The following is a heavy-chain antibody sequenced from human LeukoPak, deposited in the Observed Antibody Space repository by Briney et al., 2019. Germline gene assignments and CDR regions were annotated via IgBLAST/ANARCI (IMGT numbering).Heavy chain of an antibody. CDR3: AKDQNWEGGY. J-gene: IGHJ4*02. Sequence: SETLSLTCTVSGGSISSSSYYWGWIRQPPGKGLEWIGSIYYSGSTYYNPSLKSRVTISVDTSKNQFSLKLSSVTAADTAVYYCAKDQNWEGGYWGQGTLVTVSS. D-gene: IGHD7-27*01. CDR1: GGSISSSSYY. CDR2: IYYSGST. V-gene: IGHV4-39*07.